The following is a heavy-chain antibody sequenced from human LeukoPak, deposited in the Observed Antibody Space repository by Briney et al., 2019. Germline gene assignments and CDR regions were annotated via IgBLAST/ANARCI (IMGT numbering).Heavy chain of an antibody. CDR1: GYTLTELS. Sequence: GASVKVSCKVSGYTLTELSMHWVRQAPGKGLEWMGGFDPEDGETNYAQKFQGRVTMTEDTSTDTAYMELGSLRSEDTAVYYCATDGAMVRGVIPHYYYGMDVWGQGTTVTVSS. J-gene: IGHJ6*02. CDR3: ATDGAMVRGVIPHYYYGMDV. CDR2: FDPEDGET. V-gene: IGHV1-24*01. D-gene: IGHD3-10*01.